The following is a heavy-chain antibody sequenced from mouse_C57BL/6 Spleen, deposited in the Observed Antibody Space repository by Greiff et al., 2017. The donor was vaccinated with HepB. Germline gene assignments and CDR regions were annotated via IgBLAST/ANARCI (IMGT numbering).Heavy chain of an antibody. J-gene: IGHJ4*01. CDR3: ARGGIGSRNAMDY. D-gene: IGHD1-1*01. CDR2: IDPSDSYT. V-gene: IGHV1-50*01. Sequence: GLEWIGEIDPSDSYTNYNQKFKGKATLTVDTSSSTAYMQLSSLTSEDSAVYYCARGGIGSRNAMDYWGQGTSVTVSS.